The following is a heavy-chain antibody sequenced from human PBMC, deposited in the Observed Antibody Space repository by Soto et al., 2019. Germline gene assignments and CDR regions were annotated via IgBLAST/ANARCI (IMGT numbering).Heavy chain of an antibody. V-gene: IGHV4-59*01. Sequence: PSETLSLTCSVSGGSIINYYWSWIRQPPGTGLEWIGYIYYSGSTNYNPSLKSRVTISVDTSKNQFSLKLSSVTAADTAVYYCARDLVVGATASYDDFDIWGPGTMVTVSS. CDR2: IYYSGST. CDR3: ARDLVVGATASYDDFDI. D-gene: IGHD1-26*01. CDR1: GGSIINYY. J-gene: IGHJ3*02.